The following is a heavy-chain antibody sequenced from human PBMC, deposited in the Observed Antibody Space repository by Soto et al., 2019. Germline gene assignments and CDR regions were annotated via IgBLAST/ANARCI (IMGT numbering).Heavy chain of an antibody. V-gene: IGHV3-33*01. Sequence: GGSLRLSCAASGFTFSGYGMYWVRQAPGKGLEWVAVIWYDGSNKYYADSVKGRFTISRDNSKNTLYLQMNSLRAEDTAVYYCARTSGSYYLGNFDYWGQGTLVTVSS. D-gene: IGHD1-26*01. J-gene: IGHJ4*02. CDR1: GFTFSGYG. CDR3: ARTSGSYYLGNFDY. CDR2: IWYDGSNK.